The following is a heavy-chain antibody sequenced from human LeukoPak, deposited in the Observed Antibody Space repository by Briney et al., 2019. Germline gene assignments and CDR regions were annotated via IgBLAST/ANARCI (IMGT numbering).Heavy chain of an antibody. CDR2: MNPNSGNT. Sequence: ASVKVSCKASGYTFTSYDINWVRQATGQGLEWMGWMNPNSGNTGYAQKFQGRVTMTRNTSISTAYMELSSLRSEDTAVYYCARVPTIAAAESWFDPWGQGTLVTVSS. J-gene: IGHJ5*02. CDR1: GYTFTSYD. CDR3: ARVPTIAAAESWFDP. D-gene: IGHD6-13*01. V-gene: IGHV1-8*01.